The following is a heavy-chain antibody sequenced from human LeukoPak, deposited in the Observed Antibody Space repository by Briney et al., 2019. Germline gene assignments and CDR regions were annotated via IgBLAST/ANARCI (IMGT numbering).Heavy chain of an antibody. CDR2: INHSGST. Sequence: SETLSLTCAVYGGSFSGYYWSWIRQPPGKGLEWIGEINHSGSTNYNPSLKSRVTISVDTSKNQFSPKLSSVTAADTAVYYCARVRVVVPAARLWDYYYYGMDVWGQGTTVTVFS. CDR3: ARVRVVVPAARLWDYYYYGMDV. CDR1: GGSFSGYY. D-gene: IGHD2-2*01. V-gene: IGHV4-34*01. J-gene: IGHJ6*02.